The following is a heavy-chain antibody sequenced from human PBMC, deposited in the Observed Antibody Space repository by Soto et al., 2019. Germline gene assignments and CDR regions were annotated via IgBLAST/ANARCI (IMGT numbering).Heavy chain of an antibody. CDR3: ARVESAYYDSSGYYWFDP. Sequence: SVKVSCKASGGNFSSFAISWVRQAPGQGLEWMGGIIPVFGTTTNYAQKFQGRVTITADESTSTAYMELSSLRSADTAVYYCARVESAYYDSSGYYWFDPWGQGTLVTVSS. J-gene: IGHJ5*02. V-gene: IGHV1-69*13. D-gene: IGHD3-22*01. CDR1: GGNFSSFA. CDR2: IIPVFGTT.